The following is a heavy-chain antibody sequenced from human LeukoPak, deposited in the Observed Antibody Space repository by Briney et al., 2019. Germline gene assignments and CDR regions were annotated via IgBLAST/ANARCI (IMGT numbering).Heavy chain of an antibody. CDR1: GFSFNTYA. J-gene: IGHJ4*02. CDR3: ARQEARGYLYEGLDY. V-gene: IGHV3-30*03. D-gene: IGHD5-12*01. Sequence: GGSLRLSCVASGFSFNTYAIHWVRQAPGKGLEWVALISYNGGRKEYAESVKGRFTIDRDNSKNTVLLQMNSLRPDDTAIYSCARQEARGYLYEGLDYWGQGTLVTVAS. CDR2: ISYNGGRK.